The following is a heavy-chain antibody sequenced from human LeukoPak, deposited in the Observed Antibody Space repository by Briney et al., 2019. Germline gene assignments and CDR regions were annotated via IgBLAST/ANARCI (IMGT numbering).Heavy chain of an antibody. J-gene: IGHJ5*02. V-gene: IGHV3-23*01. D-gene: IGHD2-21*02. Sequence: PGGSLRLSCAASGFTFPTYAMAWVRQAPGKGLEWVSSISGGAAGTYYAPSVKGRFTVSRDNDKNALYLQMDGLTAADTALYYCARVRGVGTHIWLLPWNLWRQGTLVSVSS. CDR3: ARVRGVGTHIWLLPWNL. CDR2: ISGGAAGT. CDR1: GFTFPTYA.